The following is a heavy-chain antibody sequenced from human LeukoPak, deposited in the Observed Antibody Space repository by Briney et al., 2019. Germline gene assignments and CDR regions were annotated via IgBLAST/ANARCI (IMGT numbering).Heavy chain of an antibody. CDR3: AKNKRDFGDYWYYFDS. D-gene: IGHD4-17*01. CDR2: IGGSRGSP. CDR1: GLTFSSYA. V-gene: IGHV3-23*01. J-gene: IGHJ4*02. Sequence: GGSLRLSCAASGLTFSSYAMTWVRQAPGKGLEWVSTIGGSRGSPYFADSVKGRFSISRDNSKNTLYLQMDSLRAEDTALYYCAKNKRDFGDYWYYFDSWGQGTLVTVSS.